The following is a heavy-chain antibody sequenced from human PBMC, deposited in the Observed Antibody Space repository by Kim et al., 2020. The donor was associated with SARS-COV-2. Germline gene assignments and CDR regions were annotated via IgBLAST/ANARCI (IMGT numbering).Heavy chain of an antibody. CDR2: IYYSGST. V-gene: IGHV4-39*01. Sequence: SETLSLTCTVSGGSISSSSYYWGWIRQPPGKGLEWIGSIYYSGSTYYNPSLKSRVTISVDTSKNQFSLKLSSVTAADTAVYYCARLTVSSSWYSWFDPWGQGTLVTVSS. D-gene: IGHD6-13*01. J-gene: IGHJ5*02. CDR1: GGSISSSSYY. CDR3: ARLTVSSSWYSWFDP.